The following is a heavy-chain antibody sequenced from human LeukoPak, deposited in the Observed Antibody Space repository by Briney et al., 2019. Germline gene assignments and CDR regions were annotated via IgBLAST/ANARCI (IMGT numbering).Heavy chain of an antibody. Sequence: GGSLRLSCAASGFTFSSYWMHWVRQAPGKGLVWVSRINTDGSSTSYADSVKGRFTISRDNAKNTLYLQMNSLRAEDTAVYYCASRFGAVAGTNHWGQGTLVTVSS. V-gene: IGHV3-74*01. CDR3: ASRFGAVAGTNH. CDR2: INTDGSST. D-gene: IGHD6-19*01. J-gene: IGHJ5*02. CDR1: GFTFSSYW.